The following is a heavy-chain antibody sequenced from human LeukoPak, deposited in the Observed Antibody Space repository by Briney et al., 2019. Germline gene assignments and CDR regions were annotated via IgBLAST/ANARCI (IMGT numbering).Heavy chain of an antibody. V-gene: IGHV1-2*02. CDR1: GYTFIDYY. J-gene: IGHJ4*02. CDR2: INPNTGGT. Sequence: ASVKVSCKTSGYTFIDYYIHWVRQAPGQGLEWMGWINPNTGGTNYAQKFQGRVIMTRETSISTASMDLSRLRSDDTAVYYCARAPGIVGKLAYWGQGTLVIVSS. D-gene: IGHD1-26*01. CDR3: ARAPGIVGKLAY.